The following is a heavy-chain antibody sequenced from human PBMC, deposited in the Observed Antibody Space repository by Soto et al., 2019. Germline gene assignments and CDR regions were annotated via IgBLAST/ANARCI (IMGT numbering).Heavy chain of an antibody. J-gene: IGHJ4*02. CDR3: ARFYDNRGYPLFDQ. V-gene: IGHV3-33*01. Sequence: QVQLVESGGGVVQPGRSLRLSCAASGFSFRSYGMHWVRRAPGKGLEWVAVISFDGSDKNYGESVEGRFTISRDNSKNTLYLQMNSLRAEDTAVYYCARFYDNRGYPLFDQWGQGTQVIVSS. CDR2: ISFDGSDK. D-gene: IGHD3-22*01. CDR1: GFSFRSYG.